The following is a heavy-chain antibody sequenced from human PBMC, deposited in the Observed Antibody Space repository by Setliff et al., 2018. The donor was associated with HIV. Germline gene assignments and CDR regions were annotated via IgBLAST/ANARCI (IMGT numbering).Heavy chain of an antibody. CDR3: ARDFTGGDGYNFWDY. CDR1: GYTFTSYA. V-gene: IGHV1-3*01. J-gene: IGHJ4*02. CDR2: INAGNGNT. D-gene: IGHD3-3*01. Sequence: GASVKVSCKASGYTFTSYAMHWVRQAPGQRLEWMGWINAGNGNTKCSQKFQGRVTITADESTSTAYMELSSLRSEDTAVYYCARDFTGGDGYNFWDYWGQGTLVTVSS.